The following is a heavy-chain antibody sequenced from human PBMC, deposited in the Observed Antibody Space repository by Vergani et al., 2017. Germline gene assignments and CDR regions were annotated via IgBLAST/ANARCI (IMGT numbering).Heavy chain of an antibody. CDR3: ASDRRGVYYDYIWGGYRYFDY. CDR1: GYTFTSYG. D-gene: IGHD3-16*02. CDR2: ISAYNGNT. V-gene: IGHV1-18*01. Sequence: QVQLVQSGAEVKKPGASVKVSCKASGYTFTSYGISWVRQAPGQGLEWMGWISAYNGNTNYAQKLQGRVTMTTDTSTSTAYMELRSLRSDDTAVYYCASDRRGVYYDYIWGGYRYFDYWGQGTLVTVSS. J-gene: IGHJ4*02.